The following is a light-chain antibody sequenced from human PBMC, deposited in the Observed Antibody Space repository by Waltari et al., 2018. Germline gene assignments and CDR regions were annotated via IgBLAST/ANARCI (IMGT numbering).Light chain of an antibody. CDR3: SSYAGSNNLVV. CDR2: EVS. J-gene: IGLJ2*01. Sequence: QSALTQSPSASGSPGQSVTISCTGTSSDVGGYHYVSWYQQHPGKAPKLMIYEVSKRPSGVPDRFSGSKSGNTASLTVSGLQAEDEADYYCSSYAGSNNLVVFGGGTKLTVL. V-gene: IGLV2-8*01. CDR1: SSDVGGYHY.